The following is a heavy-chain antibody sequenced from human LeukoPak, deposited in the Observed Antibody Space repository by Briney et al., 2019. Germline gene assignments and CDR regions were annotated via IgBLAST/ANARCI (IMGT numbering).Heavy chain of an antibody. Sequence: SETLSLTCTVSGGSLSNYYWNWIRQPAGKGLEWIGRVHSTGATHFNPAFASRLTVSEDPSNNQFSLKLRSMTAADTAIYFCARGDTSGATYFDYWGRGTLVTVSS. V-gene: IGHV4-4*07. CDR1: GGSLSNYY. CDR2: VHSTGAT. D-gene: IGHD1-26*01. J-gene: IGHJ4*02. CDR3: ARGDTSGATYFDY.